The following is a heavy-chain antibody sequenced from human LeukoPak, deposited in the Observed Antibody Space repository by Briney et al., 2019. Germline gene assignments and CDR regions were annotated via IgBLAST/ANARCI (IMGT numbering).Heavy chain of an antibody. CDR2: IIPILGIA. CDR1: GGTFSSYA. V-gene: IGHV1-69*04. Sequence: VASVKVPCKASGGTFSSYAISWVRQAPGQGLEWMGRIIPILGIANYAQKFQGRVTITADKSTSTAYMELSSLRSEDTAVYYCAKGATMAPVDYWGQGTLVTVSS. CDR3: AKGATMAPVDY. D-gene: IGHD1-26*01. J-gene: IGHJ4*02.